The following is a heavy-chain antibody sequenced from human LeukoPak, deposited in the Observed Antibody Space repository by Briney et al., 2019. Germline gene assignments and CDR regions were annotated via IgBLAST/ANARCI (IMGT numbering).Heavy chain of an antibody. Sequence: SQTLSLTCAISGDSVSSNTAGWNWIRQSPSRGLEWLGRTYYRSKWYNDYALSVKGRITINPDTSKNQFSLQLNSVTLEDTAVYYCARAGQTGAWYFDLWGRGTLVTVSS. CDR2: TYYRSKWYN. CDR3: ARAGQTGAWYFDL. CDR1: GDSVSSNTAG. V-gene: IGHV6-1*01. D-gene: IGHD7-27*01. J-gene: IGHJ2*01.